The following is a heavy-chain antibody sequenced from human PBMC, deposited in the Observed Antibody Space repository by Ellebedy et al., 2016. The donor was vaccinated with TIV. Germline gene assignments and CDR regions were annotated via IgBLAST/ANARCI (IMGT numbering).Heavy chain of an antibody. CDR3: ARSITGSGGYYGMDV. Sequence: SETLSLXXTVSGGSISSSSYYWGWIRQPPGEGLEWIATIYYSGSTYYNPSLKSRVTISADTSKNQFSLKLSSVTAADTAVYYCARSITGSGGYYGMDVWGQGTTVTVSS. CDR2: IYYSGST. CDR1: GGSISSSSYY. J-gene: IGHJ6*02. D-gene: IGHD2-8*02. V-gene: IGHV4-39*01.